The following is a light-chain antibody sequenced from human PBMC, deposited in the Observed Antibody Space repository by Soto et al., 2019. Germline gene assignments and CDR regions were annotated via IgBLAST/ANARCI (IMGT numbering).Light chain of an antibody. CDR3: CSYAGSHTLM. Sequence: QSVLTQPRSVSGSPGQSVTISCSGTSSDIGSYNYVFWYQQHPGKSPKLIIYDVFKRPSGVPDRFSASKSGNTASLTISGLQAEGEADYHCCSYAGSHTLMFGGGTKVTVL. CDR1: SSDIGSYNY. J-gene: IGLJ3*02. V-gene: IGLV2-11*01. CDR2: DVF.